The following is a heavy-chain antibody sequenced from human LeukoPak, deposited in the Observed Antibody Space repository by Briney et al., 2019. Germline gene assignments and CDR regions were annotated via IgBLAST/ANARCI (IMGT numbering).Heavy chain of an antibody. CDR3: AKDYYDSSGYYYSYYYYYMDV. Sequence: GGSLRLSCAASGFTFSSYAMHWVRQAPGKGLEWVAFIRYDGSNKYYADSVKGRFTTSRDNSKNTLYLQMNSLRAEDTAVYYCAKDYYDSSGYYYSYYYYYMDVWGKGTTVTISS. J-gene: IGHJ6*03. D-gene: IGHD3-22*01. CDR1: GFTFSSYA. CDR2: IRYDGSNK. V-gene: IGHV3-30*02.